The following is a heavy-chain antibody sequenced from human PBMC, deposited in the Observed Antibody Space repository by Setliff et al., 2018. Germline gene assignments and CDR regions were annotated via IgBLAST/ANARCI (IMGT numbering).Heavy chain of an antibody. CDR2: MNPNSGNT. CDR1: GYTFTSYD. D-gene: IGHD3-3*01. V-gene: IGHV1-8*02. J-gene: IGHJ4*02. CDR3: ARAQSWSGGPYYFDN. Sequence: ASVKVSCKASGYTFTSYDINWVRQATGQGLEWMGWMNPNSGNTGYAQKFQGRVTMTRNTSISTAYMDLSSLRFEDTAVYYCARAQSWSGGPYYFDNWGQGTLVTVAS.